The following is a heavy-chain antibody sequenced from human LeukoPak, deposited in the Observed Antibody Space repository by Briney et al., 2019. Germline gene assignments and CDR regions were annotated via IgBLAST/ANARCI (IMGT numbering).Heavy chain of an antibody. Sequence: PSQTLSLTCTVSGGSISTYYWSWVRQPPGKGLEWIGYIYYSGNTNYNPSLKSRVTISIDTSKNQFSLKLRSVTAADTAVYYCARVGSGNFDPWGQGTLVTVSS. D-gene: IGHD3-10*01. CDR2: IYYSGNT. CDR3: ARVGSGNFDP. V-gene: IGHV4-59*01. CDR1: GGSISTYY. J-gene: IGHJ5*02.